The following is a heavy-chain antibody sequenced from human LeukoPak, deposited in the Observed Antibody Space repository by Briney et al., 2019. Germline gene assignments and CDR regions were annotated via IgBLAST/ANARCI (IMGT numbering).Heavy chain of an antibody. D-gene: IGHD6-19*01. CDR2: IYYSGST. J-gene: IGHJ4*02. CDR1: GGSISSSSYY. V-gene: IGHV4-39*07. Sequence: SETLSLTCTVSGGSISSSSYYWGWIRQPPGKGLEWLGSIYYSGSTYYNPSLKSRVTISVDTSKNQFSLKLSSVTAADTAVYYCARVSGMKVAVAGNFDYWGQGTLVTVSS. CDR3: ARVSGMKVAVAGNFDY.